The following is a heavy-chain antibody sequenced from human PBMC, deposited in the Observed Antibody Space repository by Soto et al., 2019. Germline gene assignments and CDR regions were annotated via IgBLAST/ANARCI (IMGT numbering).Heavy chain of an antibody. J-gene: IGHJ4*02. CDR3: AGRCDSTTCLGHFDY. Sequence: QVQLVQSGGEVKKPGSSVKVSCKASGGTFNNYVVNWVRQAPGQGLEWMGGILPIFATANYVQKFQGRVTITADKSTSTAYMELTSLRSEDTAVYYCAGRCDSTTCLGHFDYWGQGTLVTVAS. CDR2: ILPIFATA. V-gene: IGHV1-69*06. CDR1: GGTFNNYV. D-gene: IGHD2-2*01.